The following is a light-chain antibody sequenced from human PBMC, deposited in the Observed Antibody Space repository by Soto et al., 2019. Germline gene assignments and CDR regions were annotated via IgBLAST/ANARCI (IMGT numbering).Light chain of an antibody. CDR3: QQYGTSSVT. CDR2: NAS. Sequence: EIVLTQSPGTLSLSPGESATLSCRASQTVSSGSLAWYQQKPGQAPRLLISNASRRATGVPDRFSGSGSGTDFTLTISRLEPEDFAVYFCQQYGTSSVTFGPGTKVDIK. CDR1: QTVSSGS. J-gene: IGKJ3*01. V-gene: IGKV3-20*01.